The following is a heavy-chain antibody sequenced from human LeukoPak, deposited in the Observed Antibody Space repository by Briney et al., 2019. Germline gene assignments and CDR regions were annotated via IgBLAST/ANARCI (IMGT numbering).Heavy chain of an antibody. CDR1: GDSIGTTAYY. Sequence: KSSETLSLSCTVSGDSIGTTAYYWAWMRQPPGKGMEWIGNIYYRGSTYYNASLRRRVTISVDTSKNQFSLSLTSVTATDSAIYYCARQRAGYCSGGNCYSDPNWFDPWGQGTLVTVSS. J-gene: IGHJ5*02. V-gene: IGHV4-39*01. CDR3: ARQRAGYCSGGNCYSDPNWFDP. CDR2: IYYRGST. D-gene: IGHD2-15*01.